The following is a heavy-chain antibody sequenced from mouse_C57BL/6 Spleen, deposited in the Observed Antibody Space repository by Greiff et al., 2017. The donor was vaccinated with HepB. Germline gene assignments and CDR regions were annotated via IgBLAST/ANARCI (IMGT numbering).Heavy chain of an antibody. Sequence: QVQLQQPGAELVRPGTSVKLSCKASGYTFTSYWMHWVKQRPGQGLEWIGVIDPSDSYTNYNQKFKGKATLTVDTSSSTAYMQLSSLTSEDSAVYYCARSERNYFDYWGQGTTLTVSS. J-gene: IGHJ2*01. CDR3: ARSERNYFDY. CDR2: IDPSDSYT. CDR1: GYTFTSYW. V-gene: IGHV1-59*01.